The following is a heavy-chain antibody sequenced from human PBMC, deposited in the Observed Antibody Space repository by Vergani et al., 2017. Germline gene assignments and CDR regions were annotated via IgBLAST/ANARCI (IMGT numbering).Heavy chain of an antibody. D-gene: IGHD5-18*01. CDR1: GTSISGSSDY. CDR2: IFYTRTA. Sequence: QLQLQESGPGLLKPSETLSLTCSVSGTSISGSSDYWGWIRQPPGRGLEWIGSIFYTRTAYYNPSLESRATDYVDTSKNQFSLKLKSVTAADTAVYYCARQWWGGGGYRFDHWGQGTLVTVSS. V-gene: IGHV4-39*01. J-gene: IGHJ4*02. CDR3: ARQWWGGGGYRFDH.